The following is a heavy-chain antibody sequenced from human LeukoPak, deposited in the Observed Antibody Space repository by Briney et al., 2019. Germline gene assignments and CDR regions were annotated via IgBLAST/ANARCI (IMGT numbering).Heavy chain of an antibody. CDR3: ARGYYDILTGYVE. Sequence: SVKVSCKASGGTFSSYAINWVRQAPGQGLEWMGGIIPIFGTANYAQKFQGRVTITTDESTSTAYMELSSLRSEDTAVYYCARGYYDILTGYVEWGQGTLVTVSS. V-gene: IGHV1-69*05. CDR2: IIPIFGTA. J-gene: IGHJ4*02. CDR1: GGTFSSYA. D-gene: IGHD3-9*01.